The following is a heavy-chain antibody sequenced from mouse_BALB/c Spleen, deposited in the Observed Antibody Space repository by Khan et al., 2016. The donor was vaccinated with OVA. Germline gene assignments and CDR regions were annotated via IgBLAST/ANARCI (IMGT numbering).Heavy chain of an antibody. D-gene: IGHD2-14*01. V-gene: IGHV3-8*02. CDR3: ARWNYRYDGYFDY. CDR1: GDSITSGY. J-gene: IGHJ2*01. Sequence: EVELVESGPSLVKPSQTLSLTCSVTGDSITSGYWNWIRKFPGNKLEYMGYISSSDSTFYNPSLKRRISITRDTSKNQYYLQLNSGTTEDTATYYWARWNYRYDGYFDYWGQGTTLTVSS. CDR2: ISSSDST.